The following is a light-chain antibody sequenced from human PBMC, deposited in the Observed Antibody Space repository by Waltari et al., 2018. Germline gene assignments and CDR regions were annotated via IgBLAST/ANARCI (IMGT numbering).Light chain of an antibody. V-gene: IGKV1-39*01. CDR3: QQSKITPWT. CDR2: AAS. CDR1: QSIGTY. Sequence: EIQMTQSPSSLSASVGDTVTITCRASQSIGTYVNWYQHKPGKAPKVLIYAASSLHSGVPARFSGSASGTDFTLTIISLQPDDFGTYYCQQSKITPWTCGQGTKVEIK. J-gene: IGKJ1*01.